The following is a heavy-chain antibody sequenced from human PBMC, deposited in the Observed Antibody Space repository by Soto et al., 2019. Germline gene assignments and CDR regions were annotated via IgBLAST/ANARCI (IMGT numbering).Heavy chain of an antibody. CDR1: GFTVSSNY. V-gene: IGHV3-53*01. CDR3: ARVNPPYP. J-gene: IGHJ5*02. CDR2: IYGGGAT. Sequence: PGGSLRLSCAASGFTVSSNYMSWVRQAPGKGLEWISFIYGGGATLYADSVKGRFTISRDNSKNTVYLQMNGLRLDDTAMYYCARVNPPYPWGQGTQVTSPQ.